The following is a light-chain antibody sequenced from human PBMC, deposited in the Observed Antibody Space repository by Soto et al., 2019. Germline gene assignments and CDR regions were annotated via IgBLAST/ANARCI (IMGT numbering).Light chain of an antibody. CDR1: SPNIGAGFD. J-gene: IGLJ1*01. Sequence: QSVLTQPPSVSGSPGQRGTISCTGSSPNIGAGFDVHWYQQLPGTAPKLVIYGNNNRPSGVPDRFSGSKSGTSASLAITGLQAEDEADYYCQSYDSSLSGYVFGTGTKVTV. V-gene: IGLV1-40*01. CDR2: GNN. CDR3: QSYDSSLSGYV.